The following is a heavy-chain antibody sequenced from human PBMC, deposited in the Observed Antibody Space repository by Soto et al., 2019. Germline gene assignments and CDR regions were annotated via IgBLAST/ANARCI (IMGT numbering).Heavy chain of an antibody. D-gene: IGHD1-7*01. V-gene: IGHV1-3*01. CDR3: AREGYRGSRSGTSAVAFDI. Sequence: QVQLVQSGAEVKKPGASVKVSCKASGYTFTSYAMHWVRQAPGQRLEWMGWINAGNGNTKYSQKFQGRVTITRDTSASTAYMELSSLGSEDTAVYYCAREGYRGSRSGTSAVAFDIWGQGTMVTVSS. J-gene: IGHJ3*02. CDR1: GYTFTSYA. CDR2: INAGNGNT.